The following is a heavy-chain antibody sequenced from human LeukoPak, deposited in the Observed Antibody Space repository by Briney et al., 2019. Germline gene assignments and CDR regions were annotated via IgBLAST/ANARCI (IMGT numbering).Heavy chain of an antibody. CDR1: GFTFSSYG. J-gene: IGHJ4*02. CDR2: ISGGSSYI. V-gene: IGHV3-21*01. D-gene: IGHD2-2*01. Sequence: GGSLRLSCAASGFTFSSYGMSWVRQAPGKGLEWVSSISGGSSYIYYADSVKGRFTISRDNAKNSLFLQMNSLRVEDTAVYFCARVLGYCVSTTCYSDYWGQGTLVTVSS. CDR3: ARVLGYCVSTTCYSDY.